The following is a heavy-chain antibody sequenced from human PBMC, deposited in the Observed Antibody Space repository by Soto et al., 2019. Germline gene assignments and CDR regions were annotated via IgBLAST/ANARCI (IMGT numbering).Heavy chain of an antibody. J-gene: IGHJ6*02. V-gene: IGHV1-69*12. CDR3: AGQGLVLVPTTVNSDYYYYAMDV. D-gene: IGHD2-2*01. Sequence: QVQLVQSGAEVKKPGSSVKVSCKASGDTFSTYTITWMRQAPGQGLEWMGGIIPRSATSNYAQKFQGRVKITADESTNTAYIELSSLRSEDTAVYYCAGQGLVLVPTTVNSDYYYYAMDVWGQGTTVTVSS. CDR1: GDTFSTYT. CDR2: IIPRSATS.